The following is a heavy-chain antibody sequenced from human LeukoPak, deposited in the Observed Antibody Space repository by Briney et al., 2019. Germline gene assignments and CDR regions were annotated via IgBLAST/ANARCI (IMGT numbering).Heavy chain of an antibody. CDR3: ARDSFGETIDY. Sequence: SETLSLTCTVSGGSISSYYLTWIRQPPGKRLEWIGYVFYSGTTNYNPSLKSRGATSVDTSKNQFSLRLTSVTAADTAVYYCARDSFGETIDYWGQGTLVSVSS. V-gene: IGHV4-59*12. CDR1: GGSISSYY. D-gene: IGHD3-10*01. J-gene: IGHJ4*02. CDR2: VFYSGTT.